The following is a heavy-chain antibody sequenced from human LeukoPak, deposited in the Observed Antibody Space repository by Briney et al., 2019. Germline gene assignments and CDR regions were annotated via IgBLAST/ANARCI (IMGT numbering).Heavy chain of an antibody. V-gene: IGHV3-33*01. CDR3: ARDATSEHFFDY. J-gene: IGHJ4*02. CDR2: IWYDGSNK. CDR1: GFTFSSYG. Sequence: GGSLRLSCAASGFTFSSYGMHWVRQAPGKGLEWVAVIWYDGSNKYYADSVKGRFTNSRDNSKNTLYLQMNSLRAEDTAVYYCARDATSEHFFDYWGQGTLVTVSS. D-gene: IGHD1-26*01.